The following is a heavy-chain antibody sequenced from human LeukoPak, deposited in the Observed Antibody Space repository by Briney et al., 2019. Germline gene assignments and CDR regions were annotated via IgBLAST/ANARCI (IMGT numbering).Heavy chain of an antibody. Sequence: GGSLRLSCAASGFTFSSYGMHWVRQAPGKGLEWVAVISYDGSNKYYADSVKGRFTISRDNSKNTLYLQMNSLRAEDTAVYYCARDLSPSLELDYWGQGTLVTVSS. J-gene: IGHJ4*02. CDR1: GFTFSSYG. CDR2: ISYDGSNK. D-gene: IGHD1-7*01. CDR3: ARDLSPSLELDY. V-gene: IGHV3-30*03.